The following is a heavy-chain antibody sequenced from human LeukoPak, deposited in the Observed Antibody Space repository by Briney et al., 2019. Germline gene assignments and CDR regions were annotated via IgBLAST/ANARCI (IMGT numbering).Heavy chain of an antibody. CDR3: ARDTLGEGEDANYAVYYFDY. CDR2: ISSSGSTI. Sequence: GGSLRLSCAASGFTFSSYEMNWVRQAPGKGLEWVSYISSSGSTIYYADSVKGRFTISRDNAKNSVYLEMNSLRADETAVYYCARDTLGEGEDANYAVYYFDYWGQGTVVTVSS. CDR1: GFTFSSYE. J-gene: IGHJ4*02. D-gene: IGHD4/OR15-4a*01. V-gene: IGHV3-48*03.